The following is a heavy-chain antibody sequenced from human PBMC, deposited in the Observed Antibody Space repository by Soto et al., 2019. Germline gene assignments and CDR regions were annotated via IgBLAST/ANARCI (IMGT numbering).Heavy chain of an antibody. CDR1: GGTFSSYT. D-gene: IGHD1-26*01. Sequence: GASVKVSCKASGGTFSSYTISWVRQAPGQGLEWMGRIIPILGIANYAQKFQGRVTITADKSTSTAYMELSSLRSDDTAVYYCARDIVGARHGMDVWGQGTTVTVSS. CDR3: ARDIVGARHGMDV. CDR2: IIPILGIA. J-gene: IGHJ6*02. V-gene: IGHV1-69*04.